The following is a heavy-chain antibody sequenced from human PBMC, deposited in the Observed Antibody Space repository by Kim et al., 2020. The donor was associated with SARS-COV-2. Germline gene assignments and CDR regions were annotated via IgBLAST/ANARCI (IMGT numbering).Heavy chain of an antibody. CDR3: ASLVVVPAAIGHY. CDR1: GFTFSSYE. D-gene: IGHD2-2*01. V-gene: IGHV3-48*03. CDR2: ISSSGSTI. J-gene: IGHJ4*02. Sequence: GGSLRLSCAASGFTFSSYEMNWVRQAPGKGLEWVSYISSSGSTIYYADSVKGRFTISRDNAKNSLYLQMNSLKAEDTAVYYCASLVVVPAAIGHYWGQGTSVTGSS.